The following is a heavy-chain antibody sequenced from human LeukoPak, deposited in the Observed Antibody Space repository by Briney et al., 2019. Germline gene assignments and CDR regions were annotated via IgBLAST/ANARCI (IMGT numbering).Heavy chain of an antibody. V-gene: IGHV3-7*01. CDR3: ARDFDPVVRGYFF. CDR1: GFTFSSYE. D-gene: IGHD3-10*01. CDR2: IKQSGNEK. Sequence: GGSLRLSCVVSGFTFSSYEMNWVRQGPGKGLEWVASIKQSGNEKNYVDSVKGRFTISRDNAKNTLYLQMNSLSAEDTAVYYCARDFDPVVRGYFFWGQRTLVTVSS. J-gene: IGHJ4*02.